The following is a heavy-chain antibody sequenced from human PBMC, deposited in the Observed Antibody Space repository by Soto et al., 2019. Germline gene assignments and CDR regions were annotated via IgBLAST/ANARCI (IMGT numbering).Heavy chain of an antibody. V-gene: IGHV3-23*04. CDR3: AKGAGGVSRGVYFDC. D-gene: IGHD3-16*01. J-gene: IGHJ4*02. Sequence: EVQLVESGGGLVQPGGSLRLSCAASGITFSSYAMSWVRQAPGKGLEWVSAISTSGDSTYYADSGKGRFTISRDNSKNTLYLQMNSLRAEDTAVYYCAKGAGGVSRGVYFDCWGQGTLLTVSS. CDR1: GITFSSYA. CDR2: ISTSGDST.